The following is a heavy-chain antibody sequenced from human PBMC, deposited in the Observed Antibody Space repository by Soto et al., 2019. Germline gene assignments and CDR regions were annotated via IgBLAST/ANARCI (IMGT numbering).Heavy chain of an antibody. V-gene: IGHV3-49*03. CDR3: TRDPIGGYSSLY. Sequence: EVQLVESGGGLVQPGRSLRLSCTASGFTFGDYAMSWFRQAPGKGLEWVGFIRSKAYGGTTEYAASVKGRFTISRDDSKSIAYLQMNSLKTEDTAVYYCTRDPIGGYSSLYWGQGTLVTVSS. CDR1: GFTFGDYA. J-gene: IGHJ4*02. CDR2: IRSKAYGGTT. D-gene: IGHD6-6*01.